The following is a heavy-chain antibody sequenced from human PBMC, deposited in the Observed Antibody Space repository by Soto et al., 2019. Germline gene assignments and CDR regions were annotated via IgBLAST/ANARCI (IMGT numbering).Heavy chain of an antibody. CDR2: IWYDGSNK. J-gene: IGHJ4*02. D-gene: IGHD6-13*01. CDR1: GFTFSSYG. V-gene: IGHV3-33*01. CDR3: ARGQGIAAAGTSFDY. Sequence: GGSLRLSCAASGFTFSSYGMQWVRQAPGKGLEWVAVIWYDGSNKYYADSVKGRFTISRDNSKNTLYLQMNSLRAEETAVYYCARGQGIAAAGTSFDYWAREPWSPSPQ.